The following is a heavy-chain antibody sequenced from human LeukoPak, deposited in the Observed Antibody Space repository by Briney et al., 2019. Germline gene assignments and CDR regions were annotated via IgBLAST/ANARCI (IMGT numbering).Heavy chain of an antibody. CDR3: ARDSTDYGGNVYFDY. CDR2: ISAYNGNT. CDR1: GYTFTGYY. J-gene: IGHJ4*02. Sequence: ASVKVSCKASGYTFTGYYMYWVRQAPGQGLEWMGWISAYNGNTNYAQKLQGRVTMTTDTSTSTAYMELRSLRSDDTAVYYCARDSTDYGGNVYFDYWGQGTLVTVSS. D-gene: IGHD4-23*01. V-gene: IGHV1-18*04.